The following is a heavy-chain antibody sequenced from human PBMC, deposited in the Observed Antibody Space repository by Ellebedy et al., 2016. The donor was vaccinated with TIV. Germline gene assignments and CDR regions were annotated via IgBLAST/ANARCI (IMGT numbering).Heavy chain of an antibody. CDR2: IKEDGSQK. CDR3: ARDRWEQHLDY. Sequence: PGGSLRLSCAASGFTFSNYWMSWVRQAPGKGPEWVAHIKEDGSQKYYVDSVEGRFSISRDNAKNSLYLQMNSLRAEDTAVYYCARDRWEQHLDYWGQGTLVTVSS. D-gene: IGHD1-26*01. CDR1: GFTFSNYW. J-gene: IGHJ4*02. V-gene: IGHV3-7*01.